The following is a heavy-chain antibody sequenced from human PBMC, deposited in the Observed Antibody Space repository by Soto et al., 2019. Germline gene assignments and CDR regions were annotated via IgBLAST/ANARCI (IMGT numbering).Heavy chain of an antibody. CDR1: GFTFDDYY. Sequence: PGGSLRLSCAASGFTFDDYYMTWIRQAPGTGPEWVSYISSTGSYTKYADFVKGRFTISRDNAKNSLYLQMDSLRDEDTGIYYWGRSPSSRSPADQWGRGTQVTSPQ. V-gene: IGHV3-11*03. CDR2: ISSTGSYT. CDR3: GRSPSSRSPADQ. J-gene: IGHJ4*02.